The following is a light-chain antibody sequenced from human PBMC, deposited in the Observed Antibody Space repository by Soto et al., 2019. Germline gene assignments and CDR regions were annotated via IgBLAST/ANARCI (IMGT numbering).Light chain of an antibody. CDR3: QQCHRYLT. Sequence: DIQITQSPSTLSASVGDRVTITCRASESMSNCLAWYQQKPGKAPKLLISGASSSQSGVPSRLSGSASGTEFTLTIRSLQPDDIATYYCQQCHRYLTFGQGTKVDIK. J-gene: IGKJ1*01. CDR2: GAS. V-gene: IGKV1-5*01. CDR1: ESMSNC.